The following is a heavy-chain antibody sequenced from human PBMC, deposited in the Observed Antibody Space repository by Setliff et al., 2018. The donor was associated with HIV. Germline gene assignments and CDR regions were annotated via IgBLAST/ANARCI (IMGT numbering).Heavy chain of an antibody. D-gene: IGHD1-26*01. Sequence: GGSLRLSCAASGFTFSSYWMHWVRQAPGKGLVWVSRINSGGSTIYYADSVKGRFTISRDSAKNSVYLQMNSLRVEDTAVYYCTREGSYSGSYSWGIGYWGQGTLVTVSS. CDR3: TREGSYSGSYSWGIGY. CDR1: GFTFSSYW. J-gene: IGHJ4*02. V-gene: IGHV3-74*01. CDR2: INSGGSTI.